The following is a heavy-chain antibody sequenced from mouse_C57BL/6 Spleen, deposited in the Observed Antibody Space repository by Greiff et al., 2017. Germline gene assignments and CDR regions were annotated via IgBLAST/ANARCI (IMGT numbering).Heavy chain of an antibody. D-gene: IGHD1-1*01. V-gene: IGHV3-6*01. J-gene: IGHJ4*01. Sequence: VQLKQSGPGLVKPSQSLSLTCSFTGYSITSGYYWNWIRQFPGNKLEWMGYISYDGSNNYNPTLKNRISITRDTSKNQFFLKLNSVTTEDTATYYCARHYYGSSYDAMDYWGQGTSVTVSS. CDR1: GYSITSGYY. CDR2: ISYDGSN. CDR3: ARHYYGSSYDAMDY.